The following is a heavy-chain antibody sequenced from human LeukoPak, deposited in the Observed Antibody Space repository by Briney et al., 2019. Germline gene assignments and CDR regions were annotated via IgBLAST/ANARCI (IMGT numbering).Heavy chain of an antibody. CDR1: GFTFSSYG. J-gene: IGHJ4*02. V-gene: IGHV3-30*02. Sequence: PGGSLRLSCAASGFTFSSYGIHWVRQAPGKGLEWVASIQFDGSKKYYADSVKGRFTISRDNSQNTLYLEMNSLRTEDTAVYYCAKDMSVLVAAYYFDYWGQGALVTVSS. CDR3: AKDMSVLVAAYYFDY. CDR2: IQFDGSKK. D-gene: IGHD2-15*01.